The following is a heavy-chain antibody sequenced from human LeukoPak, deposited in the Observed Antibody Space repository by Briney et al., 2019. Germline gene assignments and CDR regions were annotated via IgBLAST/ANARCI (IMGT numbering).Heavy chain of an antibody. CDR2: ITTSTGKP. J-gene: IGHJ4*02. CDR1: GYTFTVYS. D-gene: IGHD3-16*01. CDR3: ARDASMINFDY. V-gene: IGHV7-4-1*02. Sequence: ASVKVSCKASGYTFTVYSINWLRQAPGQGLEWMGWITTSTGKPTYAQGFTGRFVISLDTSVSTTYLHINSLKAEDTAVYYCARDASMINFDYWGQGSLVTVSS.